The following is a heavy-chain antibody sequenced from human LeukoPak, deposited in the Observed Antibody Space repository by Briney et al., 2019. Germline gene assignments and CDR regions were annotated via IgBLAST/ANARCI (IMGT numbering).Heavy chain of an antibody. J-gene: IGHJ6*03. CDR3: ARHYKGSVYPPGYYYMDV. CDR1: GGTFSSYA. Sequence: SVKVSRKASGGTFSSYAISWVRQAPGQGLEWMGGITPIFGTANYAQKFQGRVTITADESTRTAYMELSSVRAEDTAVYYCARHYKGSVYPPGYYYMDVWGKGTTVTISS. V-gene: IGHV1-69*13. D-gene: IGHD3-3*01. CDR2: ITPIFGTA.